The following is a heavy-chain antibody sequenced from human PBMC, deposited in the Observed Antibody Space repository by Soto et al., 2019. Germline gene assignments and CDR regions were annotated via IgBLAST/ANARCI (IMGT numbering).Heavy chain of an antibody. D-gene: IGHD2-15*01. J-gene: IGHJ4*02. CDR3: ARGEGWYFDY. CDR2: INHSGST. Sequence: QVQLQQWGAGLLKPSETLSLTCAVYGGSFSGYYWSWIRQPPGKGLEWIGEINHSGSTNYNPSLKSRVTISVDTSKNQFSLKLSSVTAADTAVYYCARGEGWYFDYWGQGTLVTVSS. V-gene: IGHV4-34*01. CDR1: GGSFSGYY.